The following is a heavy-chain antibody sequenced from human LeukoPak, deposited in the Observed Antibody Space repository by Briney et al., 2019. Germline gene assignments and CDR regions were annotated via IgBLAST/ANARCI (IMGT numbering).Heavy chain of an antibody. CDR1: GFTFSDYY. Sequence: GGSLRLSCVASGFTFSDYYMSWIRQAPGKGLEWVSYIPSTSSYTSYADSVKGRFTISRDNSKNTLFLQMNSLRAEDTAVYYCATKPTYGGYTDYWGQGTLVTVSS. D-gene: IGHD4-17*01. CDR2: IPSTSSYT. J-gene: IGHJ4*02. V-gene: IGHV3-11*03. CDR3: ATKPTYGGYTDY.